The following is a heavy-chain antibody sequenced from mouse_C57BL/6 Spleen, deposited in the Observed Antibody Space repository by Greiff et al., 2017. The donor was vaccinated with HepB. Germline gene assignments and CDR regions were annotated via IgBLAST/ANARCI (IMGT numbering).Heavy chain of an antibody. V-gene: IGHV5-12*01. J-gene: IGHJ2*01. CDR1: GFTFSDYY. CDR3: ARRSSSYFDY. Sequence: EVNVVESGGGLVQPGGSLKLSCAASGFTFSDYYMYWVRQTPEKRLEWVAYISNGGGSTYYPDTVKGRFTISRDNAKNTLYLQMSRLKSEDTAMYYCARRSSSYFDYWGQGTTLTVSS. CDR2: ISNGGGST. D-gene: IGHD1-1*01.